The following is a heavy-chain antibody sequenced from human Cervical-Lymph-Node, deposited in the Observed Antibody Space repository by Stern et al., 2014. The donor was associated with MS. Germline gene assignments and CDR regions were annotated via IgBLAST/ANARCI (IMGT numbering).Heavy chain of an antibody. CDR1: GFTFSSYA. J-gene: IGHJ3*02. V-gene: IGHV3-23*04. CDR2: ISGSGGST. Sequence: VQLVESGGGLVQPGGSLRLSCAASGFTFSSYAMSWVRQAPGKGLEWVSAISGSGGSTYYADSVKGRFTISRDNSKNPLYLQMNSLRAEDTAVYYCATEGTPDYYDSSGADAFDIWGQGTMVTVSS. D-gene: IGHD3-22*01. CDR3: ATEGTPDYYDSSGADAFDI.